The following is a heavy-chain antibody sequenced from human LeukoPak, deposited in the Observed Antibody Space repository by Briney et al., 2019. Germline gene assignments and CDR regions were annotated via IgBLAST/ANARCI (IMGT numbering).Heavy chain of an antibody. CDR3: ARDHRPYYDFWSGYKPFDI. CDR2: IYYSGST. CDR1: GGSISSYY. J-gene: IGHJ3*02. D-gene: IGHD3-3*01. Sequence: SETLSLTCTVSGGSISSYYWSWIWQPPGKGLEWIGYIYYSGSTNYNPSLKSRVTISVDTSKNQFSLKLSSVTAADTAVYYCARDHRPYYDFWSGYKPFDIWGQGTMVTVSS. V-gene: IGHV4-59*01.